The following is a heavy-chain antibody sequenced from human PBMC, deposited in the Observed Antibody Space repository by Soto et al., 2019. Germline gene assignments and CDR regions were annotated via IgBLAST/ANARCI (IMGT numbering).Heavy chain of an antibody. J-gene: IGHJ4*02. Sequence: VGSLRLSCAASGFTFSSYSMNWVRQAPGKGLEWVSSISSSSSYIYYADSVKGRFTISRDNAKNSLYLQMNSLRAEDTAVYYCARDYYDFWSGYFWAPVDYWGQGTLVTVSS. CDR2: ISSSSSYI. CDR1: GFTFSSYS. D-gene: IGHD3-3*01. V-gene: IGHV3-21*01. CDR3: ARDYYDFWSGYFWAPVDY.